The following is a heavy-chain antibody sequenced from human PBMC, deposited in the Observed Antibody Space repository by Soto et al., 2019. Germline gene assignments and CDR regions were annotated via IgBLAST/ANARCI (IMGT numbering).Heavy chain of an antibody. V-gene: IGHV4-61*01. J-gene: IGHJ4*02. Sequence: PSETLSLTCTVSGGSVSSVNYYWSWIRQPPGKGLEWIGYIYHSGSTNYNPSLKSRVTISVETSKNQFSLKLRSLTAADTAVYFCARGGPPGDYRTEDFDYWGQGTLVTVSS. CDR1: GGSVSSVNYY. CDR2: IYHSGST. D-gene: IGHD4-17*01. CDR3: ARGGPPGDYRTEDFDY.